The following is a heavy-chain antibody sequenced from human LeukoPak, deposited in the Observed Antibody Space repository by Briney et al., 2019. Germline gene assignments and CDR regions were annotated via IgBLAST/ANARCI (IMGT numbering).Heavy chain of an antibody. CDR2: ISGSGGST. CDR3: AKSYYDILTGYFSNAFDI. CDR1: GFTFRSYA. J-gene: IGHJ3*02. D-gene: IGHD3-9*01. V-gene: IGHV3-23*01. Sequence: PGGSLRLSCAASGFTFRSYAMSWVRQAPGKGLEWVSSISGSGGSTYYADSVKGRFTISRDNLKNTLYLQMNSLRAEDTAVYYCAKSYYDILTGYFSNAFDIWGQGTMVTVSS.